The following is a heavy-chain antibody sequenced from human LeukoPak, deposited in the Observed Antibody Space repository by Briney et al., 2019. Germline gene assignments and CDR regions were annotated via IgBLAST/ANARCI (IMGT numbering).Heavy chain of an antibody. Sequence: SETLSLTCTVSGGSINSYYWSWIRQPAGKGLEWIGRIYTSGSTNYNPSPKSRVTMSVDTSKNQFSLKLSSVTAADTAMYYCARVSHYCESSGYRAFDIWGQGTMVTVSS. D-gene: IGHD3-22*01. V-gene: IGHV4-4*07. J-gene: IGHJ3*02. CDR3: ARVSHYCESSGYRAFDI. CDR1: GGSINSYY. CDR2: IYTSGST.